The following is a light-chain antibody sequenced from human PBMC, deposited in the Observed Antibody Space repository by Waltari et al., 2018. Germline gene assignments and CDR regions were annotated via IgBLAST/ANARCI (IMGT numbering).Light chain of an antibody. CDR2: DAS. Sequence: DIQMTQSPSSLAASVGDTVTITCQASQDISNNLNWYQQKPGKAPNLLIYDASNLETGVPSRFSGSGSETDFTFTITSLQPEDIATYYCLQYGYLLTFGPGTKVDIK. CDR1: QDISNN. V-gene: IGKV1-33*01. CDR3: LQYGYLLT. J-gene: IGKJ3*01.